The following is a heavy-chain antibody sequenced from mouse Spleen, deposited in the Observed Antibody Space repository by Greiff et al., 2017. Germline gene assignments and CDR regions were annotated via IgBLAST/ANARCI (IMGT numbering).Heavy chain of an antibody. D-gene: IGHD2-1*01. J-gene: IGHJ3*01. V-gene: IGHV5-9-1*01. CDR3: ARGYGNYERVWFAY. Sequence: DVKLVESGGGLVKPGGSLKLSCAASGFTFSSYAMSWVRQTPEKRLEWVATISSGGSYTYYPDSVKGRFTISRDNAKNTLYLQMSSLRSEDTAMYYCARGYGNYERVWFAYWGQGTLVTVSA. CDR2: ISSGGSYT. CDR1: GFTFSSYA.